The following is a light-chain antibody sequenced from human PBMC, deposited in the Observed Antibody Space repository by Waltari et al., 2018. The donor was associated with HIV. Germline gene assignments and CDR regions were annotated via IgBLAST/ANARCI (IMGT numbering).Light chain of an antibody. J-gene: IGLJ2*01. V-gene: IGLV1-40*01. CDR2: GNN. Sequence: QSVLTQPPAVSGAPGQRATISCPGSRPNLRHGYAVPWYHQLPGTAPQVLVYGNNNRPSVFPDRFSGSKSGTSASLAITGLQAEDEADYYCQSYDNSLSGSIFGGGTTLTVL. CDR1: RPNLRHGYA. CDR3: QSYDNSLSGSI.